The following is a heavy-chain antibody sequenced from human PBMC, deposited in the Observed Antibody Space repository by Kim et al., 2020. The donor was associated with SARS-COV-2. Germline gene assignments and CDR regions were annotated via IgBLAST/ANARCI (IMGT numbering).Heavy chain of an antibody. J-gene: IGHJ4*02. D-gene: IGHD2-15*01. CDR3: ARVFCSGNSCYGGYFDS. V-gene: IGHV3-11*05. Sequence: SVKGRFTISRDNAKNSLHLQMNSLRAEDTAVYYCARVFCSGNSCYGGYFDSWGQGTLVTVSS.